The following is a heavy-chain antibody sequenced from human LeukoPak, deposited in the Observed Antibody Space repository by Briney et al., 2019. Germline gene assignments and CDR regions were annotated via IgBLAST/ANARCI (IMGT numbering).Heavy chain of an antibody. V-gene: IGHV3-30*18. Sequence: AGGSLRLSCAASGFTFSSYGMHWVRQAPGKGLEWVAVISYDGSNKYYADSVKGRFTISRDNSKNTLYLQMNSLRAEDTAVYYCAKSRFRDTTGYYYYGMDVWGQGTTVTVSS. CDR3: AKSRFRDTTGYYYYGMDV. CDR1: GFTFSSYG. J-gene: IGHJ6*02. D-gene: IGHD4-17*01. CDR2: ISYDGSNK.